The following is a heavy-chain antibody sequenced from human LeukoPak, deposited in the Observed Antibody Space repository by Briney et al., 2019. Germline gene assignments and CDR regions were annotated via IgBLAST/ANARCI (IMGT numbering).Heavy chain of an antibody. CDR3: ARGSGYQLLYDTEFDY. V-gene: IGHV1-2*02. J-gene: IGHJ4*02. Sequence: ASVKVSCKASGYTLTGYYMHWVRQAPGQGLEWMGWINPNNGGTNYAQKFQGRVTMTRDTSISTAYMELSRLRSDDTAVYYCARGSGYQLLYDTEFDYWGQGTLVTVSS. D-gene: IGHD2-2*02. CDR1: GYTLTGYY. CDR2: INPNNGGT.